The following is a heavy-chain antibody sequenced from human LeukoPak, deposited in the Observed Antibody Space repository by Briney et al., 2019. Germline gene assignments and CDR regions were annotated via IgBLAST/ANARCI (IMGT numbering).Heavy chain of an antibody. V-gene: IGHV4-34*01. CDR3: ARSAVIVATNPYSYYGMDV. J-gene: IGHJ6*02. CDR1: GGSFSGYY. Sequence: SETLSLTCAVYGGSFSGYYWSWIRQPPGKGLEWIGEINHSGSTNYNPSLKSRVTISVDTSKNQFSLKLSSVTAADTAVFYCARSAVIVATNPYSYYGMDVSGQGTTVTVSS. D-gene: IGHD5-12*01. CDR2: INHSGST.